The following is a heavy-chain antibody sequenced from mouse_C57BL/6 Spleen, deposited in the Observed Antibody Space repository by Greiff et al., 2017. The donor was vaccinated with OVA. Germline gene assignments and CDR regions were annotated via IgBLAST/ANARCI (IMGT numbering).Heavy chain of an antibody. V-gene: IGHV1-26*01. J-gene: IGHJ3*01. CDR3: ARLRDLDSPY. Sequence: EVQLQQSGPELVKPGASVKISCKASGYTFTDYYMNWVKQSHGKSLEWIGDINPNNGGTSYNQKFKGKATLTVDKSSSTDYMELRSLTSEDSAVAYCARLRDLDSPYWGQGTLVTVSA. CDR1: GYTFTDYY. CDR2: INPNNGGT. D-gene: IGHD3-2*01.